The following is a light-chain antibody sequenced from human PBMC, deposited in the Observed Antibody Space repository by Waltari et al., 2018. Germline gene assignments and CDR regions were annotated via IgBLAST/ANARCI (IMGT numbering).Light chain of an antibody. CDR1: QSISIN. V-gene: IGKV3-15*01. J-gene: IGKJ1*01. CDR3: QQFNDWPRT. Sequence: EVAMTQSPATLSVSQGERATLSCRASQSISINMVWYQQRPGQAPRLLIYEASMRATDIPARFSGSGSGTEFTLTISSVQSEDAAVYYCQQFNDWPRTFGQGTKVEIK. CDR2: EAS.